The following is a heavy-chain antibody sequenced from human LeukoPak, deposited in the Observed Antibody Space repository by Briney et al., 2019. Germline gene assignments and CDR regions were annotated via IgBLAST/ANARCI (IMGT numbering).Heavy chain of an antibody. J-gene: IGHJ4*02. D-gene: IGHD3-22*01. Sequence: GASVKVSCKASGYTFTSYGISWVRQAPGQGLEWMGWISAYNGNTNYAQKLQGRVTMTTDTSTSTAYMELSSLRSEDTAVYYCASTPTYYYDSSGYRFLGFFDYWGQGTLVTVSS. CDR1: GYTFTSYG. CDR2: ISAYNGNT. V-gene: IGHV1-18*01. CDR3: ASTPTYYYDSSGYRFLGFFDY.